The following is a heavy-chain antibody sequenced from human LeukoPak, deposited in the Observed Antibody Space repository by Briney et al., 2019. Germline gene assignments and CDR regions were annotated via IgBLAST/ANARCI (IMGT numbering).Heavy chain of an antibody. CDR3: AKSVRYSSSSEDAFDI. J-gene: IGHJ3*02. CDR1: GFTFSSYW. D-gene: IGHD6-6*01. Sequence: GGSLRLSCAASGFTFSSYWMHWVRQAPGKGLVWVSRINTDGSSTSYADSVKGRFTISRDNAKNTLYLQMNSLRAEDTAVYYCAKSVRYSSSSEDAFDIWGQGTMVTVSS. CDR2: INTDGSST. V-gene: IGHV3-74*01.